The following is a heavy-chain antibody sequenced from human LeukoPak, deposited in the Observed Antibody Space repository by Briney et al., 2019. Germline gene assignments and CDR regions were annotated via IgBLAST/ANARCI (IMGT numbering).Heavy chain of an antibody. CDR2: INPSGGST. Sequence: GASVKVSCTASGYTFTSYYVLWVRQAPGQGLEWMGIINPSGGSTSYAQKFQGRVTMTRDMSTSTVYMELSSLRSEDTAVYYCAREALRGNYFDYWGQGTLVTVSS. J-gene: IGHJ4*02. CDR1: GYTFTSYY. CDR3: AREALRGNYFDY. V-gene: IGHV1-46*01. D-gene: IGHD3-10*01.